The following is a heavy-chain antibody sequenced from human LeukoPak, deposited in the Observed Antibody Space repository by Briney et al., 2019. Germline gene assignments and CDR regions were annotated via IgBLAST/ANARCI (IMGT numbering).Heavy chain of an antibody. CDR2: IKQDGSEK. CDR3: ARDMIILQS. J-gene: IGHJ5*02. Sequence: GGSLGLPCSASGFIFSNYWMTWARQAPGKGLEWVANIKQDGSEKYYVDSVKGPFTISRDNAKKSLYLQMNSLRADDTAVYFCARDMIILQSWGPGTLVTVSS. CDR1: GFIFSNYW. D-gene: IGHD3-16*01. V-gene: IGHV3-7*04.